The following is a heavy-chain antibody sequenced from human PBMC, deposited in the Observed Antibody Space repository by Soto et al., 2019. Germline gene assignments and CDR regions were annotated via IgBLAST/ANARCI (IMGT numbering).Heavy chain of an antibody. J-gene: IGHJ4*02. CDR1: CGSISSYY. V-gene: IGHV4-59*01. D-gene: IGHD2-15*01. CDR3: ARGYCSGGSCSTWNYFDY. Sequence: PSETLSLTCTVSCGSISSYYWSWIRQPPGKGLEWIGYIYYSGSTNYNPSLKSRVTISVDTSKNQFSLKLSSVTAADTAVYYCARGYCSGGSCSTWNYFDYWGQGTLVTVSS. CDR2: IYYSGST.